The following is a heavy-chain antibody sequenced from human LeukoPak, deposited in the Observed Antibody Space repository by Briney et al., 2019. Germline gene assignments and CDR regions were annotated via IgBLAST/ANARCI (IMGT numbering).Heavy chain of an antibody. CDR1: GFTFAKYG. Sequence: PGGSLRLSCATSGFTFAKYGIHWVRQAPGKGLEWVTFIRYDGNTKYYGESVRGRFTISRDNSKNTVYLQMNSLTAEDTAVYYCARDKSLRFLEWLPSDSLDYWGQGTLVTVSS. CDR3: ARDKSLRFLEWLPSDSLDY. V-gene: IGHV3-30*02. J-gene: IGHJ4*02. CDR2: IRYDGNTK. D-gene: IGHD3-3*01.